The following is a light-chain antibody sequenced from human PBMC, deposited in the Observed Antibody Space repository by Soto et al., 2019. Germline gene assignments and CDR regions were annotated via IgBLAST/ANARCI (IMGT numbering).Light chain of an antibody. Sequence: QSVLTQQPSASGTPGQRVTISCSGSNSNIGSNTVNWYQQLPGTAPKLLIYYDNLRPSGVPDRISGSKSGTSASLAISGLQSDDEADYDCAAWDDSLNGRVFGTGTKLTVL. CDR1: NSNIGSNT. J-gene: IGLJ1*01. CDR3: AAWDDSLNGRV. V-gene: IGLV1-44*01. CDR2: YDN.